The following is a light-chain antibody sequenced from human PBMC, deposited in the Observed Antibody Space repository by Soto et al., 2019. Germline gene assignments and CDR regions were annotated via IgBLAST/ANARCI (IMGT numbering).Light chain of an antibody. CDR3: QQYYSTPWT. J-gene: IGKJ1*01. CDR2: WAS. CDR1: QNILYSSNNRNY. V-gene: IGKV4-1*01. Sequence: IEMTQSPASLAVSLGERTTINCKSSQNILYSSNNRNYLAWYQQKLGQPPKLLIRWASTRDSGVPDRFSGSGSGTDFTLTISSLQAEDVAVYYCQQYYSTPWTFGQGTKVDIK.